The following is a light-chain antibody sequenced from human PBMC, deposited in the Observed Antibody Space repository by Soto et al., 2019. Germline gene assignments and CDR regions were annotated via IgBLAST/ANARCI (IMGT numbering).Light chain of an antibody. CDR2: GAS. CDR3: QQYNNWPRT. J-gene: IGKJ1*01. Sequence: ETVLTQSPGTLSLSPGERATLSCRASQGVGRFLAWYQQKPGQAPRLLIYGASGRATGTPDRFSGSGSGTEFTLTISSLQSEDFAVYYCQQYNNWPRTFGQGTKVDIK. V-gene: IGKV3D-15*01. CDR1: QGVGRF.